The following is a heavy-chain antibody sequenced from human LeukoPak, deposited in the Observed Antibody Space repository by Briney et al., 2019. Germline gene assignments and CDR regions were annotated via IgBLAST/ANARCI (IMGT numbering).Heavy chain of an antibody. D-gene: IGHD1-1*01. CDR3: AKGNDGVDY. V-gene: IGHV3-7*01. Sequence: GGSLRLSCAASGFTFSSYWMSWVRQAPGKGLEWVANIKQDGSERNYVDSVKGRFTISRDNTKNSLYLQMNSLRAEDTAVYYCAKGNDGVDYWGQGTLVTVSS. CDR2: IKQDGSER. J-gene: IGHJ4*02. CDR1: GFTFSSYW.